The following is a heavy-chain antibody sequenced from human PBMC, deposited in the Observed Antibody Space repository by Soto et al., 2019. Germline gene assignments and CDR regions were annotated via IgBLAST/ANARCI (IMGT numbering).Heavy chain of an antibody. CDR3: ARSMYYYDSSGYLGDY. Sequence: QVQLVQSGAEVKKPGSSVKVSCKASGGTFSSYAISWVRQAPGQGLEWMGGIIPIFGTANYAQKFQGRVTITADESTSTADMELSSLRSEDTAVYYCARSMYYYDSSGYLGDYWGQGTLVTVSS. D-gene: IGHD3-22*01. CDR1: GGTFSSYA. V-gene: IGHV1-69*01. J-gene: IGHJ4*02. CDR2: IIPIFGTA.